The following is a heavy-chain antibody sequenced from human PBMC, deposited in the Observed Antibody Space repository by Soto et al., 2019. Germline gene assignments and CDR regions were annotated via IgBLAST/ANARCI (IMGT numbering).Heavy chain of an antibody. CDR2: IIPVFGTT. D-gene: IGHD1-26*01. CDR1: GGIFSSFA. V-gene: IGHV1-69*01. CDR3: ASGMVCGNYAYLDY. Sequence: QVQLVQSGAEVKEPGSSVRFSCKASGGIFSSFAISWVRQAPGQGLEWMGGIIPVFGTTNYAQKFHGRVTIIADESTNTAYMELSHLRSEDTAVYYCASGMVCGNYAYLDYWGQGTLVTVSS. J-gene: IGHJ4*02.